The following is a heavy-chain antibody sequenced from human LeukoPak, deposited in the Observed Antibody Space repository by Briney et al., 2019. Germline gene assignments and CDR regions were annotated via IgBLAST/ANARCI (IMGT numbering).Heavy chain of an antibody. V-gene: IGHV4-61*08. CDR2: IYYSGST. D-gene: IGHD3-22*01. Sequence: PSQTLSLTCTVSGGSISSGDYYWSWIRQPPGKGLEWIGYIYYSGSTNYNPSLKSRVTISVDTSKNRFSLKLSSVTAADTAVYYCARGSGYHDAFDIWGQGTMVTVPS. J-gene: IGHJ3*02. CDR1: GGSISSGDYY. CDR3: ARGSGYHDAFDI.